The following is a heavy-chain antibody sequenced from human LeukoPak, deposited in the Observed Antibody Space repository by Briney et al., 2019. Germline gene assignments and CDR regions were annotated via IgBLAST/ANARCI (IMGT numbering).Heavy chain of an antibody. Sequence: ASVKVSCKASGGTFTSYAMNWVRQAPGQGLEWMGGIIPIFGTANYAQKFQGRVTITADESTSTAYMELSSLRSEDTAVYYCARVLYGSGSYDYWGQGTLVTVSS. J-gene: IGHJ4*02. CDR2: IIPIFGTA. CDR3: ARVLYGSGSYDY. V-gene: IGHV1-69*13. D-gene: IGHD3-10*01. CDR1: GGTFTSYA.